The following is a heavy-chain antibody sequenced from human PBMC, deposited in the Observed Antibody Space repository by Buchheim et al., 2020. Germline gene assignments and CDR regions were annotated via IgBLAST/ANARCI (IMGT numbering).Heavy chain of an antibody. Sequence: QVQLVESGGGVVQPGTSLRLSCADSGFSFSTYGIQWVRQAPGKGLEWVALITYDGSNKYYLDSVKGRFAISRDNSKNTVYLHMNSLRADDSGVYYCAKGGDYDSWGQGTL. CDR2: ITYDGSNK. J-gene: IGHJ4*02. CDR3: AKGGDYDS. V-gene: IGHV3-30*18. CDR1: GFSFSTYG. D-gene: IGHD2-15*01.